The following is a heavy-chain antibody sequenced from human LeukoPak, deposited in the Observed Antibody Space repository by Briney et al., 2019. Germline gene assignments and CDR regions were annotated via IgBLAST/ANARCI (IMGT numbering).Heavy chain of an antibody. Sequence: GGSLRLSCAASGFTFSSYSMNWVRQSPGKGLEWVSSISSSGSTIYYANSVKGRFTISRDNAKNSLYLKMNSLRAEDTAVYYCARDFSLGWYLDYWGQGTLVTVSS. J-gene: IGHJ4*02. D-gene: IGHD2-15*01. CDR3: ARDFSLGWYLDY. V-gene: IGHV3-21*04. CDR2: ISSSGSTI. CDR1: GFTFSSYS.